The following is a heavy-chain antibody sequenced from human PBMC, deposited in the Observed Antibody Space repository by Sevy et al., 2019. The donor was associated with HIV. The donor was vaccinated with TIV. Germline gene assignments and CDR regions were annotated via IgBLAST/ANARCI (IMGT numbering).Heavy chain of an antibody. Sequence: GGSLRLSCAASGFTFSSYAMSWVRQAPGKGLEWVSAISGSGGSTYYADSVKGRFTISGDNSKNTLYLQMNSLRAEDTAVYYCAKDYCSSTSCYFGSFDAFDIWGQGTMVTVSS. CDR1: GFTFSSYA. CDR2: ISGSGGST. V-gene: IGHV3-23*01. CDR3: AKDYCSSTSCYFGSFDAFDI. J-gene: IGHJ3*02. D-gene: IGHD2-2*01.